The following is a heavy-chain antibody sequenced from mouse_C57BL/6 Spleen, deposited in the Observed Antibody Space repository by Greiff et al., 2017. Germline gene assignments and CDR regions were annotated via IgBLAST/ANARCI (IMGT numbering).Heavy chain of an antibody. J-gene: IGHJ4*01. D-gene: IGHD1-1*02. Sequence: VQLQQPGAELVKPGASVQLSCKASGYTFTSYCMHWVKQRPGQGLEWIGMIHPNSGSTNYNEKFKSKATLTVDKSSSTAYMQLSSLTSEDSAVYYCARNGPYYYAMDYWGQGTSVTVSS. CDR2: IHPNSGST. CDR1: GYTFTSYC. V-gene: IGHV1-64*01. CDR3: ARNGPYYYAMDY.